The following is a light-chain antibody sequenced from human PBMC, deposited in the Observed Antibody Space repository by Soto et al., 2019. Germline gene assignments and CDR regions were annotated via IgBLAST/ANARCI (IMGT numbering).Light chain of an antibody. CDR2: DAS. CDR3: QQYYKWRT. J-gene: IGKJ1*01. CDR1: QNIGNK. Sequence: IVMTQSPVTLSVSPGEGATLSCRASQNIGNKLAWYQQKPGQAPRLLIYDASTSATGVPARFSGSGSGPDFTLTISSLLSEDFAFYYCQQYYKWRTFGQGANVEIK. V-gene: IGKV3-15*01.